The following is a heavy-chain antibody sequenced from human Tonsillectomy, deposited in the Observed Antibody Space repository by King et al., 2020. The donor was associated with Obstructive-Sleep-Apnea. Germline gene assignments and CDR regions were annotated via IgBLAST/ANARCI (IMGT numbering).Heavy chain of an antibody. Sequence: VQLQESGPGLVKPSQTLSLTCTVSGVSITRGVYYWNWIRQYPGKGLEWIGYVDYTGTSYYNSSLKSRVTISAAMSKNQFTLKLTSVTAADTAVYFCARDERDGGRYAFDIWGQGTMVTVSS. J-gene: IGHJ3*02. D-gene: IGHD4-23*01. CDR1: GVSITRGVYY. V-gene: IGHV4-31*03. CDR2: VDYTGTS. CDR3: ARDERDGGRYAFDI.